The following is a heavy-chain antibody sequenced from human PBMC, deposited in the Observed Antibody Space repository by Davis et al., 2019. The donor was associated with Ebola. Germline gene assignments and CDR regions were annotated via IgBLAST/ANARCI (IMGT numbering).Heavy chain of an antibody. V-gene: IGHV5-51*01. CDR1: GYKFSTYW. Sequence: PGGSLRLSCKGSGYKFSTYWIGWVRQMPGKGLECMGIIYPGDSDVRYSPSFQGHVTISVDKSISAAHLQWSSLKASDSAMYYCARLPIVGAPNWGQGTLVTVSS. D-gene: IGHD1-26*01. J-gene: IGHJ4*02. CDR2: IYPGDSDV. CDR3: ARLPIVGAPN.